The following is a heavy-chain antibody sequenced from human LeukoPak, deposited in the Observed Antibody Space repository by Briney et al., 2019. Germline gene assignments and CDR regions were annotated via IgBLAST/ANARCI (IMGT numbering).Heavy chain of an antibody. J-gene: IGHJ4*02. CDR1: GFTFSSYS. CDR2: ISSSSSTI. V-gene: IGHV3-48*04. D-gene: IGHD3-10*02. CDR3: ARDVQGGDDPPYFDY. Sequence: KPGGSLRLSCAASGFTFSSYSMNWVRQAPGKGLEWVSYISSSSSTIYYADSVKGRFTISRDNAKNSLYLQMNSLRAEDTAVYYCARDVQGGDDPPYFDYWGQGILVTVSA.